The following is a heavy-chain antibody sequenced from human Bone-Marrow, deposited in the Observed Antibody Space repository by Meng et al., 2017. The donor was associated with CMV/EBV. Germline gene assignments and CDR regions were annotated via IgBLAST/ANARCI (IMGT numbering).Heavy chain of an antibody. J-gene: IGHJ5*02. CDR2: IKQDGSEK. D-gene: IGHD4-11*01. V-gene: IGHV3-7*01. CDR1: GFTFSSYW. Sequence: GGSLRLSCAASGFTFSSYWMSWVRQAPGKGLEWVANIKQDGSEKYYVDSVKSRFTISRDNAKNSLYLQMNSLRAEDTAVYYCARDSDYSNYNWFDPWGQGTLVTVSS. CDR3: ARDSDYSNYNWFDP.